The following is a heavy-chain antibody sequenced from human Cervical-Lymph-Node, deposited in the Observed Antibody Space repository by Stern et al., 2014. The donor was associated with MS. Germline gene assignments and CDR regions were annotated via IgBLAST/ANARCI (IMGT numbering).Heavy chain of an antibody. CDR2: IYYSGST. V-gene: IGHV4-59*01. CDR1: GGSISTYY. CDR3: ARGKGWFDP. Sequence: VQLEESGPGLVKPSETLSLTCTVSGGSISTYYWSWIRQPPGQGLEWIGYIYYSGSTNYNPSLKSRVTISVDTSKNQFSLNLSSVTAADTAVYYCARGKGWFDPWGQGTLVTVSS. J-gene: IGHJ5*02.